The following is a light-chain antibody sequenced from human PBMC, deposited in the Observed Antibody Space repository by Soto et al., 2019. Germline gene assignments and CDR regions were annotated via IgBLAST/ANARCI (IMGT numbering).Light chain of an antibody. J-gene: IGKJ4*01. CDR3: QQYNNWPLT. Sequence: EIVMTQSPATLSVSPGERATLSCRASQSVSSNLAWYQQKPGQGPSLLIYGTSTRAGGVPARFSGSGSGTEFTLTISSLQSEDFAVYYCQQYNNWPLTFGGGTKVDIK. CDR1: QSVSSN. V-gene: IGKV3-15*01. CDR2: GTS.